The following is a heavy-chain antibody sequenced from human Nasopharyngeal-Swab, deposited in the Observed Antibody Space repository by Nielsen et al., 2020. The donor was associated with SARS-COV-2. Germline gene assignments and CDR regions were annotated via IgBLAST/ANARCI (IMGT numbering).Heavy chain of an antibody. CDR3: TRDFDAATGY. Sequence: GVSLKISCAASGFTFSSYWMHWVRQAPGKGLVWVSRISPDGSTTGYADSVKGRFTISRDNAKSTLYLQINSLRADDTAVYYCTRDFDAATGYWGQGTLVTVSS. J-gene: IGHJ4*02. D-gene: IGHD5-18*01. CDR1: GFTFSSYW. V-gene: IGHV3-74*01. CDR2: ISPDGSTT.